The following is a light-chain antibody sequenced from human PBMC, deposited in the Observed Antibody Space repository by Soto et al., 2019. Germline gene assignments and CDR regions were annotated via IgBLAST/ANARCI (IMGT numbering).Light chain of an antibody. Sequence: DIQMNKSPSSLSASVGDRVTITCRASQSISYYLNWYQQKQGRAPRLLIYSTSTLQSGVPSKFSGSASGTDFTLTISSLQPEDFATSYCQQSYSTPWTFGQGTQLDIK. J-gene: IGKJ1*01. CDR1: QSISYY. CDR3: QQSYSTPWT. CDR2: STS. V-gene: IGKV1-39*01.